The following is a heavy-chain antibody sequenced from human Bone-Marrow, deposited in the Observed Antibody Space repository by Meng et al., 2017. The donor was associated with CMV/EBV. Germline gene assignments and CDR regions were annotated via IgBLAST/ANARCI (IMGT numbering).Heavy chain of an antibody. CDR3: AEGRAWFDP. CDR1: GGSISSFY. CDR2: IYTSGST. Sequence: LSLTCTVSGGSISSFYWSWIRQPAGKGLEWIGRIYTSGSTNYNPSLQSRVTMSVDTSKNHFSLKLTSVTAADTAVYYCAEGRAWFDPWGQGTLVTVSS. V-gene: IGHV4-4*07. J-gene: IGHJ5*02.